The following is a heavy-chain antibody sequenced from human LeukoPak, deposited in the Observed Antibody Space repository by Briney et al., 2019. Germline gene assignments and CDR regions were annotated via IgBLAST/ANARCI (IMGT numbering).Heavy chain of an antibody. Sequence: GRSLRLSCAASGFTFSSYAMLWVRQAPGKGLEWVAVISYDGSNKYYADSVKGRFTISRDNSKNTLYLQMNSLRAEDTAVYYCARDQGSWPDRYYYYMDVWGKGTTVTVSS. D-gene: IGHD6-13*01. V-gene: IGHV3-30-3*01. J-gene: IGHJ6*03. CDR1: GFTFSSYA. CDR2: ISYDGSNK. CDR3: ARDQGSWPDRYYYYMDV.